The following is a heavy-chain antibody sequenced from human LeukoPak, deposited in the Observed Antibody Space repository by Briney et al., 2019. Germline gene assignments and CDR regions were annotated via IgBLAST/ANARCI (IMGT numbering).Heavy chain of an antibody. CDR3: ARDGRYCSGGSCYDEFYFDY. CDR2: ISSSSSYI. Sequence: GGSLRLSCAASGFTFSSYSMNWVRQAPGKGLEWVSSISSSSSYIYYADSVKGRFTISRDNAKNSLYLQMNSLRAEDTAVYYCARDGRYCSGGSCYDEFYFDYWGQGTLVTVSS. D-gene: IGHD2-15*01. CDR1: GFTFSSYS. J-gene: IGHJ4*02. V-gene: IGHV3-21*01.